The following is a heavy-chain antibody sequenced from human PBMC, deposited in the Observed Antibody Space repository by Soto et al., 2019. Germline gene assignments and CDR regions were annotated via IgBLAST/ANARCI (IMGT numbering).Heavy chain of an antibody. CDR1: GFTFSSYA. CDR3: AKDECSSSTCYAY. D-gene: IGHD2-2*01. V-gene: IGHV3-23*01. CDR2: ISGSGGST. J-gene: IGHJ4*02. Sequence: PGGSLRLSCAASGFTFSSYAMSWVRQAPGKGLEWVSAISGSGGSTSYADSVKGRFTISRDNSMNTLYLQMNSLRAEDTAVYYCAKDECSSSTCYAYWGQGTLVTVSS.